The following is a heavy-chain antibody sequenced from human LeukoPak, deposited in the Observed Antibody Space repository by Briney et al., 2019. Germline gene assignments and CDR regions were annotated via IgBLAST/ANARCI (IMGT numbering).Heavy chain of an antibody. CDR2: INPNSGGT. CDR1: GYTFTGYY. D-gene: IGHD4-17*01. CDR3: ARDLVSGTVTGWFDP. V-gene: IGHV1-2*02. J-gene: IGHJ5*02. Sequence: GASVKVSCKASGYTFTGYYMHWVRQAPGQGLEWMGWINPNSGGTNYAQKFQGRVTMTRDTSISTAYMELSRLRSDDTAVYYCARDLVSGTVTGWFDPWGREPWSPSPQ.